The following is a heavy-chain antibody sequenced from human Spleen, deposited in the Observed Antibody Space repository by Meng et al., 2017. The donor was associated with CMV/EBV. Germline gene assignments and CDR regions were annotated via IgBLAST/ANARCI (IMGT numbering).Heavy chain of an antibody. V-gene: IGHV3-74*01. CDR1: EFTFSSYW. CDR3: AKGLTYYYYDSSGYYPPFDY. CDR2: INSDGSST. D-gene: IGHD3-22*01. Sequence: SLKISCAASEFTFSSYWMHWVRQAPGKGLVWVSHINSDGSSTSYADSVKGRFTISRDNAKNTLYLQMNSLRAEDTAVYYCAKGLTYYYYDSSGYYPPFDYWGQGTLVTVSS. J-gene: IGHJ4*02.